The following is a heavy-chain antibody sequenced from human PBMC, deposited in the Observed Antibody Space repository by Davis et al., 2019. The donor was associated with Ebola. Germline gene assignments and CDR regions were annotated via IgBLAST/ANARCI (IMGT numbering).Heavy chain of an antibody. CDR2: IRSKANSYAT. CDR3: TATVTTDY. V-gene: IGHV3-73*01. CDR1: GSPSSGSA. J-gene: IGHJ4*02. D-gene: IGHD4-17*01. Sequence: GGSLSPSCPPSGSPSSGSAMHWVRQASGNGLEWVGRIRSKANSYATAYAASVKGRFTISRDDSKNTAYLQMNSLKTEDTAVYYCTATVTTDYWGQGTLVTVSS.